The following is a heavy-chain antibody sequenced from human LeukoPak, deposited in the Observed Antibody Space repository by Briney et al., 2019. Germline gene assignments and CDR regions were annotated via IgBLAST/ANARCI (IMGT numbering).Heavy chain of an antibody. CDR3: ARGLSVISSSWAYYYYYYMDV. D-gene: IGHD6-13*01. CDR1: GGSFSGYY. CDR2: INHSGST. J-gene: IGHJ6*03. Sequence: SETLSLTCAVYGGSFSGYYWSWIRQPPGKGLEWIGEINHSGSTNYNPSLKSRVTISVDTSKNQFSLKLSSVTAADTAVCYCARGLSVISSSWAYYYYYYMDVWGKGTTVTVSS. V-gene: IGHV4-34*01.